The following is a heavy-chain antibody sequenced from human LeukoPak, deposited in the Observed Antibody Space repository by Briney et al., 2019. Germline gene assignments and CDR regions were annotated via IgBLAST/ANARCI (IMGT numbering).Heavy chain of an antibody. V-gene: IGHV1-2*02. Sequence: GASMKLSRKASGFTFTGYYIHWVRQAPGQGLEWMGWVNPTSGGTNYAQKFQGSVTMTRDTSISTAYMELSRLRSDDTAVYYCARVYYYYDSSGILTLYFDYWGQGTLVTVSS. J-gene: IGHJ4*02. D-gene: IGHD3-22*01. CDR3: ARVYYYYDSSGILTLYFDY. CDR1: GFTFTGYY. CDR2: VNPTSGGT.